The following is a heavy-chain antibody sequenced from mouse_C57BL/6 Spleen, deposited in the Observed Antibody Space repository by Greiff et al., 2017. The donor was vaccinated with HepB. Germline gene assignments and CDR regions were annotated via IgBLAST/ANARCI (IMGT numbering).Heavy chain of an antibody. CDR2: IHPNSGST. CDR3: ARGDYDAYYFDY. Sequence: QVQLQQPGAELVKPGASVKLSCKASGYTFTSYWMHWVKQRPGQGLEWIGMIHPNSGSTNYNEKFKSKATLTVDKSSSTAYMQPSSLTSEDSAVYYCARGDYDAYYFDYWGQGTTLTVSS. V-gene: IGHV1-64*01. CDR1: GYTFTSYW. D-gene: IGHD2-4*01. J-gene: IGHJ2*01.